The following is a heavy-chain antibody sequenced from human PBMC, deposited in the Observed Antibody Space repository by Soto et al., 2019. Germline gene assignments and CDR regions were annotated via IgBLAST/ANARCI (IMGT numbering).Heavy chain of an antibody. CDR3: ARLLCLSISCDTGSRHSFDV. J-gene: IGHJ4*02. V-gene: IGHV5-51*01. D-gene: IGHD2-2*02. CDR2: IYPAASDA. CDR1: GYSFSNYW. Sequence: GDSLNISCKGSGYSFSNYWIAWLRQMPGKGLEWMGIIYPAASDARYSPSFQGQVTISVDNSISTAYLQWSSLKASDTAMYYCARLLCLSISCDTGSRHSFDVCGQGALVTVSA.